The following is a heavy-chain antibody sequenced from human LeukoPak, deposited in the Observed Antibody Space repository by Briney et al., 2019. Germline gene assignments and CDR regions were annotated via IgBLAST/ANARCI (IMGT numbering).Heavy chain of an antibody. CDR1: GVTFSAYN. D-gene: IGHD2-21*02. CDR2: ISSSCSTI. J-gene: IGHJ4*02. Sequence: PGGSLRLSCAASGVTFSAYNMNWGRQAPGKGLGWGSYISSSCSTIYYADSVNGRFTISRDNAKNSLYLQMDRLRAEDTAVYYCARGFPANIVVVTAIPDYWGQGTLVTVSS. CDR3: ARGFPANIVVVTAIPDY. V-gene: IGHV3-48*04.